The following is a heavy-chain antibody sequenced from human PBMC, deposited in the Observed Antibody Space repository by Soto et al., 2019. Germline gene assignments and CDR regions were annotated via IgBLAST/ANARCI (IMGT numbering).Heavy chain of an antibody. CDR2: IWYDGSNK. Sequence: GGSLRLSCAASGFTFSYYGMHWVRQAPGKGLEWVAIIWYDGSNKYYADSVKGRFTISRDNSRNTLYLQMNSLRAEDTAVYYFARAAGIAAADWGKAPLVTVSS. CDR1: GFTFSYYG. D-gene: IGHD6-25*01. CDR3: ARAAGIAAAD. V-gene: IGHV3-33*01. J-gene: IGHJ4*02.